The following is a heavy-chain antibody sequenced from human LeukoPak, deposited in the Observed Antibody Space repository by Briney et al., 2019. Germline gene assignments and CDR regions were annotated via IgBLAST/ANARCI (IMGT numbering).Heavy chain of an antibody. V-gene: IGHV1-46*01. D-gene: IGHD2-21*02. Sequence: ASVKVSCKASGYTFTSYYMHWVRQAPGQGLEWMGIINPSGGSTSYAQKFQGRVTMTRDTSTSTVYMELSSLRSEDTAVYYCARGGEPPWVGGYYSLFSPDFDYGGQGPLVTVSS. CDR2: INPSGGST. CDR1: GYTFTSYY. CDR3: ARGGEPPWVGGYYSLFSPDFDY. J-gene: IGHJ4*02.